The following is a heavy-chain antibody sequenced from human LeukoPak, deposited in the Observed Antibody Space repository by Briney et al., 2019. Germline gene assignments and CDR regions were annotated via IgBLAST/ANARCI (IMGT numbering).Heavy chain of an antibody. J-gene: IGHJ6*03. CDR2: IYYSGST. CDR3: ARDSGSYRYYYYMDV. CDR1: GGSISSYY. V-gene: IGHV4-59*12. D-gene: IGHD1-26*01. Sequence: SETLSLTCTVSGGSISSYYWSWIRQPPGKGLEWIGYIYYSGSTNYNPSLKSRVTMSVDTSKNQFSLKLSSVTAADTAVYYCARDSGSYRYYYYMDVWGKGTTVTVSS.